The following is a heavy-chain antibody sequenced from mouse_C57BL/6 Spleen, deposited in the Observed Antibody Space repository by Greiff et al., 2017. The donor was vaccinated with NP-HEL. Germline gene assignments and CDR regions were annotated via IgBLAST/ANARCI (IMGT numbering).Heavy chain of an antibody. CDR1: GFNIKDYY. V-gene: IGHV14-2*01. CDR3: ASQLPYYFDY. D-gene: IGHD2-12*01. Sequence: VQLKQSGAELVKPGASVELSCTASGFNIKDYYMHWVKQRTEQGLEWIGRIDPEDGETKYAPKFQGKATITADTSSNTAYLQLSSLTSEDTAVYYCASQLPYYFDYWGQGTTLTVSS. J-gene: IGHJ2*01. CDR2: IDPEDGET.